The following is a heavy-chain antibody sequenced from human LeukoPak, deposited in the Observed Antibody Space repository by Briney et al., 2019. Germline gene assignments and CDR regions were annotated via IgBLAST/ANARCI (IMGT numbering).Heavy chain of an antibody. V-gene: IGHV3-53*01. D-gene: IGHD4-11*01. Sequence: PGGSLRLSCAASGFTVSSNYMNWVRQAPGKGLAWVSVIYSSGSTYYADSVKGRFTISRDNSKNTLYLQMNSLRAEDTAVYYCARVTVINYFDYWGQGTLVTVSS. CDR3: ARVTVINYFDY. CDR2: IYSSGST. CDR1: GFTVSSNY. J-gene: IGHJ4*02.